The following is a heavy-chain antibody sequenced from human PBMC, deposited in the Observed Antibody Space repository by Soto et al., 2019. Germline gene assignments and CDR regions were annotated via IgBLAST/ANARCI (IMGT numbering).Heavy chain of an antibody. CDR2: ISGSGGST. J-gene: IGHJ3*02. V-gene: IGHV3-23*01. CDR1: GFTFSSYA. Sequence: AGGSLRISCAASGFTFSSYAMSWVRQAPGKGLEWVSAISGSGGSTYYADSVKGRFTISRDNSKNTLYLQMNSLRAEDTAVYYCAKRRVVVLIGGDAFDIWGQGTMVTVSS. D-gene: IGHD3-22*01. CDR3: AKRRVVVLIGGDAFDI.